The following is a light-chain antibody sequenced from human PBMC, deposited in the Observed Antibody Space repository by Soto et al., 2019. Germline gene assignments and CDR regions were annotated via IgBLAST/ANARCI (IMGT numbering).Light chain of an antibody. CDR2: DVS. V-gene: IGLV2-14*01. CDR3: SSYTSSSPCV. Sequence: QSALTQPASVSGSPGQSITISCTGTSSDVGGYNYVSWYQQHPGKAPKLMIYDVSNRPSGVSNRFSGSKSGNTASLTISGLQAEDEADYYCSSYTSSSPCVFGTGTK. CDR1: SSDVGGYNY. J-gene: IGLJ1*01.